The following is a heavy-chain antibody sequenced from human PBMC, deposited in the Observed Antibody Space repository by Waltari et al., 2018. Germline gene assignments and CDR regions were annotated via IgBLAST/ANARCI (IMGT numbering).Heavy chain of an antibody. CDR1: GYPITAGYY. V-gene: IGHV4-38-2*02. J-gene: IGHJ5*02. CDR2: VYNSGHT. Sequence: QVQLQESGPGLVKSSETLSLTCTLSGYPITAGYYWAWIRQPPGKGPDWIGSVYNSGHTYYNPSLKSRVTISVDMSQNQFSLRLSSVTAADTAVYYCAREGTRSRLVTSRAWFDPWGQGTLVTVSS. D-gene: IGHD6-19*01. CDR3: AREGTRSRLVTSRAWFDP.